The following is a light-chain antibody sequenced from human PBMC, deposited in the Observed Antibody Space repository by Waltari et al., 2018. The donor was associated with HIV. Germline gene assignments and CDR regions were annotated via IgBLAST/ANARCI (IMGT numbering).Light chain of an antibody. CDR1: TRYPGGCDH. CDR3: SSYAGSNNVV. V-gene: IGLV2-8*01. CDR2: GVN. J-gene: IGLJ2*01. Sequence: SSPPQSPPASGSPGPAVTPFCPGTTRYPGGCDHVSWYQQHPGKAPKLMIYGVNKRPSGVPDRFSGSKSGNTASLTVSGLQAEDEAEYYCSSYAGSNNVVFGGGTKLTVL.